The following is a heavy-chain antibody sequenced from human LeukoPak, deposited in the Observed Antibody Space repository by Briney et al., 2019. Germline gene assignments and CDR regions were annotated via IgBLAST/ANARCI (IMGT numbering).Heavy chain of an antibody. Sequence: SVKVSFKASGGTFSSYAISWVRQAPGQGLEWMGGIIPIFGTANYAQKFQGRVTITADESTSTAYMELSSLRSEDTAVYYCATPRGYSYEFDYWGQGTLVTVSS. V-gene: IGHV1-69*13. CDR2: IIPIFGTA. D-gene: IGHD5-18*01. J-gene: IGHJ4*02. CDR1: GGTFSSYA. CDR3: ATPRGYSYEFDY.